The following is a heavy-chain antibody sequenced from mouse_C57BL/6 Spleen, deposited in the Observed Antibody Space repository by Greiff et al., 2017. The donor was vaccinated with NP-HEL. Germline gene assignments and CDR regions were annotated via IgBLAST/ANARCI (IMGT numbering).Heavy chain of an antibody. V-gene: IGHV3-6*01. CDR1: GYSITSGYY. D-gene: IGHD1-1*01. CDR3: ARVQVHYYYGSSYVDAMDY. Sequence: EVKLVESGPGLVKPSQSLSLTCSVTGYSITSGYYWNWIRQFPGNKLEWMGYISYDGSNNYNPSLKNRISITRDTSKNQFFLKLNSVTTEDTATYYCARVQVHYYYGSSYVDAMDYWGQGTSVTVSS. J-gene: IGHJ4*01. CDR2: ISYDGSN.